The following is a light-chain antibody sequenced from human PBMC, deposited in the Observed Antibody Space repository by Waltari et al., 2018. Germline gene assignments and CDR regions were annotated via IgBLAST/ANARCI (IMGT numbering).Light chain of an antibody. J-gene: IGLJ2*01. CDR3: QSYDTSLRVV. Sequence: QSVLTQPPSVSGAPGQRVTISCTGSGSNIGAGYEVPWYQQLPREAPKLLIYCSTSRRLGFPSRFFGSTSVTAASLAITWLQAEDEADYYCQSYDTSLRVVFGGGTKLTVL. V-gene: IGLV1-40*01. CDR1: GSNIGAGYE. CDR2: CST.